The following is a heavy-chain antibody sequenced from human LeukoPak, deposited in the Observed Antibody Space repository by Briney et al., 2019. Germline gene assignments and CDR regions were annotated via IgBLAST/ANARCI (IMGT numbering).Heavy chain of an antibody. J-gene: IGHJ4*02. CDR2: IGSSSSYI. D-gene: IGHD2-21*02. V-gene: IGHV3-21*01. Sequence: PGGSLRLSCAASGFTFSSDSLNWVRQAPGKGLEWVSSIGSSSSYIYYADSVKGRFTISRDNAKNSLYLQMNSLRAEDTAVYYCAIGYCGGDCYSHYWGQGTLVTVPS. CDR1: GFTFSSDS. CDR3: AIGYCGGDCYSHY.